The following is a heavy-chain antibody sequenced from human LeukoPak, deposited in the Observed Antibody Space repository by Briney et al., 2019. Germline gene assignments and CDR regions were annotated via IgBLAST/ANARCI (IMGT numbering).Heavy chain of an antibody. V-gene: IGHV1-2*02. CDR2: INPNSGGT. Sequence: ASVKVSCKASGYSFTGYYMHWVRQAPGQGLEWMGWINPNSGGTNYAQKFQGRVTMTRDTSISTAYMELSRLRSDATADDTAVYYCARVDDSSGYRSWYFDYWGRGTLLTVSS. CDR3: ARVDDSSGYRSWYFDY. D-gene: IGHD3-22*01. CDR1: GYSFTGYY. J-gene: IGHJ4*02.